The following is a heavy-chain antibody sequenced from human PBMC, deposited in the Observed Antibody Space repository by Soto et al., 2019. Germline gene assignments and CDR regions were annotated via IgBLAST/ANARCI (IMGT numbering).Heavy chain of an antibody. CDR3: ASLYASGPTRWFDP. CDR1: GVSISSSTYY. J-gene: IGHJ5*02. D-gene: IGHD3-10*01. Sequence: QLQLQESGPGLVKPSETLSLTCTVSGVSISSSTYYWGWIRQPPGQGLEYVGAVYYTGGVYYNPSLKSRVTISADTSKNQFSLRLSSVTAADTAVYYCASLYASGPTRWFDPWGQGTLVTVSS. V-gene: IGHV4-39*01. CDR2: VYYTGGV.